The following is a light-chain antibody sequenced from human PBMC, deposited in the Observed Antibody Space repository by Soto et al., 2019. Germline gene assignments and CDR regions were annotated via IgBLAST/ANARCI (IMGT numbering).Light chain of an antibody. CDR2: GAS. Sequence: EIVLTQSPGTLSLSPGERATLSCRASQSFSSSYLAWYQQKPGQAPRLLIYGASSRATDIPDRFSGSGSGTDFTLTISSLEPEDFGVYYCQQRGSWPPTFGQGTRLEIK. V-gene: IGKV3-20*01. J-gene: IGKJ5*01. CDR1: QSFSSSY. CDR3: QQRGSWPPT.